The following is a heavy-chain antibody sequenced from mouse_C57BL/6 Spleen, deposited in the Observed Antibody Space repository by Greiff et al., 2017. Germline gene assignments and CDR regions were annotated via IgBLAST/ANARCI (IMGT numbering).Heavy chain of an antibody. J-gene: IGHJ2*01. CDR2: INPSSANT. V-gene: IGHV1-7*01. CDR1: GYTFTSYW. CDR3: AREGESNSPYSFDY. Sequence: QVQLQQSGAELAKPGASVKLSCKASGYTFTSYWMHWVKQRPGQGLEWIGYINPSSANTKYNQKFKDKATLTADKSSSTAYMLLSSLTYEDSAVYYCAREGESNSPYSFDYWGQGTPLTVSS. D-gene: IGHD2-5*01.